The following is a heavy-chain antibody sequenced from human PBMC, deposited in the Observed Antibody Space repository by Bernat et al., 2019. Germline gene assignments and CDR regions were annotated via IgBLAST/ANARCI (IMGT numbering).Heavy chain of an antibody. CDR2: ISYDGSNK. CDR1: GFTFSSHG. CDR3: AKDRAGAMEYYYGMEV. J-gene: IGHJ6*02. V-gene: IGHV3-30*18. D-gene: IGHD1-1*01. Sequence: QMQLVESGGGVVQPGRSLRLSCAASGFTFSSHGMHWVRQAPGKGLEWVAVISYDGSNKYYADSVKGRFTISSYNSKNTLYLQMNSLRIEDTAVYYCAKDRAGAMEYYYGMEVWGQGTTVTVSS.